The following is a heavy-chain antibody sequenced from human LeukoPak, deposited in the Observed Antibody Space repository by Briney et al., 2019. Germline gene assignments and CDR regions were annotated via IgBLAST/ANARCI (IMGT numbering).Heavy chain of an antibody. Sequence: GASVKVSCKASGYTFTGYYMHWVRQAPGQGLEWMGWINPNSGGTYYAQKFQGWVSMTRDTSISTAYMELSSLRSDDTAVYYCYYRVSSGYLTWGQGTLVAVSS. J-gene: IGHJ4*02. V-gene: IGHV1-2*04. D-gene: IGHD3-22*01. CDR1: GYTFTGYY. CDR3: YYRVSSGYLT. CDR2: INPNSGGT.